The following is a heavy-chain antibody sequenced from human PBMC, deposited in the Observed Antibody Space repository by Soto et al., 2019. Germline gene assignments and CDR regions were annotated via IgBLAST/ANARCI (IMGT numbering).Heavy chain of an antibody. J-gene: IGHJ5*02. D-gene: IGHD6-6*01. CDR2: INHSGST. V-gene: IGHV4-34*01. CDR1: GGSFSGYY. CDR3: AREIMAARLLRSFGFDP. Sequence: SETLSLTCAVYGGSFSGYYWSWIRQPPGKGLEWIGEINHSGSTNYNPSLKSRVTISVDTSKNQFSLKLSSVTAADTAVYYCAREIMAARLLRSFGFDPWGQGTLVTVSS.